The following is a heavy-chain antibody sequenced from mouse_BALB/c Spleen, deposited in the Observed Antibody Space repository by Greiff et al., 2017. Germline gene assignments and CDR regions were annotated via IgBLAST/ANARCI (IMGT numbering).Heavy chain of an antibody. V-gene: IGHV1S81*02. CDR1: GYTFTSYW. CDR2: INPSNGRT. Sequence: VQLQQPGAELVKPGASVKLSCKASGYTFTSYWMHWVKQRPGQGLEWIGEINPSNGRTNYNEKFKSKATLTVDKSSSTAYMQLSSLTSEDSAVYYCAIRTMITDYWGQGTTLTVSS. CDR3: AIRTMITDY. J-gene: IGHJ2*01. D-gene: IGHD2-4*01.